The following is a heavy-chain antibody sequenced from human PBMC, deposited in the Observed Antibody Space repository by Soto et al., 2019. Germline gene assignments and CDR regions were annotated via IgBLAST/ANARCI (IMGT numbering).Heavy chain of an antibody. CDR2: ISAYNGNT. V-gene: IGHV1-18*01. CDR3: ARNCSGGSCYFGWFDP. D-gene: IGHD2-15*01. J-gene: IGHJ5*02. Sequence: ASVKVSCKASGYTFSSYGISWVRQAPGQGLEWMGWISAYNGNTNYAQKLQGRVTMTTDTSTSTAYMELRSLRSDDTAVYYCARNCSGGSCYFGWFDPWGQGTLVTLSS. CDR1: GYTFSSYG.